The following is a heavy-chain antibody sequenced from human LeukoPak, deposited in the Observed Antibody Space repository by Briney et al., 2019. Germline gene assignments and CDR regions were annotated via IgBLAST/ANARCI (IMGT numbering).Heavy chain of an antibody. CDR2: IIPIFGTA. V-gene: IGHV1-69*13. CDR3: ARRQSYYYGSGVDY. J-gene: IGHJ4*02. D-gene: IGHD3-10*01. CDR1: GGTFSSYA. Sequence: SVKVSCKASGGTFSSYAISWVRQAPGQGLEWMGGIIPIFGTANYAQKFQGRVTITADESTSTAYMELSSLRSEDTAVYYCARRQSYYYGSGVDYWGQGTLVTVSS.